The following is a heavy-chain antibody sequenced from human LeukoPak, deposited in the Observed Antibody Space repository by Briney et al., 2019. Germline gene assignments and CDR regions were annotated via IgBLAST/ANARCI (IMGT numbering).Heavy chain of an antibody. CDR1: GSTFSNFA. CDR2: IGNRGLRR. V-gene: IGHV3-23*01. J-gene: IGHJ4*02. CDR3: ARNAIASPDFDY. D-gene: IGHD2-2*01. Sequence: PGGSLRLSCAASGSTFSNFALSWVRQAPGKGLEWVSAIGNRGLRRLYADSVKGRFTVSRDNAKKSLYLQLTGLRVEDTAVYYCARNAIASPDFDYWGQGTPVTVS.